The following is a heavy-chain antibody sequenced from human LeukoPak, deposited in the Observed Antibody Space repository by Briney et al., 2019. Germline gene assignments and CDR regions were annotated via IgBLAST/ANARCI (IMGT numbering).Heavy chain of an antibody. CDR2: IYYSGST. CDR1: GGSISSYY. D-gene: IGHD2-2*01. V-gene: IGHV4-59*08. CDR3: ARMGSTPADI. J-gene: IGHJ3*02. Sequence: PSETLSLTCAVYGGSISSYYWSWIRQPPGKGLEWIGYIYYSGSTNYNPSLKSRVTISADTSKNQFSLKLSSVTAADTAVYYCARMGSTPADIWGQGTMVTVSS.